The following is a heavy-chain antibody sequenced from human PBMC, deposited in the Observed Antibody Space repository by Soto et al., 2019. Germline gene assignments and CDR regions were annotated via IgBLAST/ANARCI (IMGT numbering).Heavy chain of an antibody. CDR3: ARVSGYRYGPGFYY. J-gene: IGHJ4*02. Sequence: QVQLQESGPGLVKPSETLSLTCTVSGDSISSYYWSWIRQPPGKGLESIGYIYYSGSTNYNHSLKRRVTLAVDTSKRQFSLKLSSVTAADTAVYYCARVSGYRYGPGFYYWGQGTLVTVSS. D-gene: IGHD5-18*01. CDR1: GDSISSYY. V-gene: IGHV4-59*01. CDR2: IYYSGST.